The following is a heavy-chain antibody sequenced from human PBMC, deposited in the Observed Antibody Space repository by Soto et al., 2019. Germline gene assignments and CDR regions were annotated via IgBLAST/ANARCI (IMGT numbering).Heavy chain of an antibody. CDR3: TTDLFPEPYYDFWSGYQGVEY. J-gene: IGHJ4*02. V-gene: IGHV3-15*07. Sequence: EVQLVESGGGLVKPGGSLRLSCAASGFTFSNAWMNWVRQAPGKGLEWVGRIKSKTDGGTTDYAAPVKGRFTISRDDSKNTLYLQMNSLKTEDTAVYYCTTDLFPEPYYDFWSGYQGVEYWGQGTLVTVSS. CDR2: IKSKTDGGTT. CDR1: GFTFSNAW. D-gene: IGHD3-3*01.